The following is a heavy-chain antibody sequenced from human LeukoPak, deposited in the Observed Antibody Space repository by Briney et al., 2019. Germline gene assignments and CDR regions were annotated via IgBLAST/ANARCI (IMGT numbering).Heavy chain of an antibody. V-gene: IGHV3-30-3*01. CDR3: ARAGRADGDYHYFDY. CDR1: GFTFSNYA. D-gene: IGHD4-17*01. J-gene: IGHJ4*02. Sequence: GGSLRLSCAASGFTFSNYAMHWVRQAPGKGLEWVAVISSDGSNKYYADSVKGRFTISSDNSKNTLYLQVNSLRAEDTAVYYCARAGRADGDYHYFDYWGQGTLVTVSS. CDR2: ISSDGSNK.